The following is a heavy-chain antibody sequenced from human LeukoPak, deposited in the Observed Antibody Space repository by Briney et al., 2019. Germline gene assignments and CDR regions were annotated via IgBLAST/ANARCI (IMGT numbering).Heavy chain of an antibody. CDR3: AKKVRGPSHPLDF. D-gene: IGHD5-12*01. Sequence: EASVKVSCKASGYTFTGYAIHWVRQAPGQGLGWMGWINPEKRDTGYAHKFQGRVTMTSDTSISTAYMELSSLRSDDTAVYYCAKKVRGPSHPLDFWGQGTLVTVSS. CDR1: GYTFTGYA. CDR2: INPEKRDT. V-gene: IGHV1-2*02. J-gene: IGHJ4*02.